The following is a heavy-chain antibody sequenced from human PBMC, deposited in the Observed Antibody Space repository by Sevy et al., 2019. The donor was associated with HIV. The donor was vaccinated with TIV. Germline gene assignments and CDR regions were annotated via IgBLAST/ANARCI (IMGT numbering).Heavy chain of an antibody. CDR2: MNPNSGNT. D-gene: IGHD2-2*02. V-gene: IGHV1-8*01. CDR1: GYTFTSYD. CDR3: ARGDRYCSSTSCYTFWVGYYYGMDV. Sequence: ASVKVSCKASGYTFTSYDINWVRQATGQGLEWMGWMNPNSGNTGYAQKFQGRVTMTRNTSISTAYMELSSLTSEDTAVYYCARGDRYCSSTSCYTFWVGYYYGMDVWGQGTTVTVSS. J-gene: IGHJ6*02.